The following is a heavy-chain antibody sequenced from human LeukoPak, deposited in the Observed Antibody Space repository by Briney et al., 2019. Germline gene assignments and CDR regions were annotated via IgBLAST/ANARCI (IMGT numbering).Heavy chain of an antibody. D-gene: IGHD3-10*01. CDR1: GFPFSSYG. CDR3: VGERRRQVPSPFDP. V-gene: IGHV3-30*02. Sequence: GGSLRLSCAASGFPFSSYGMHWVRQAPGKGLEWVSFIRYDGSNKYYADSVKGRFTISRDNSKNTLYLQMNSLRAEDTAVYYCVGERRRQVPSPFDPWGQGTLVTVSS. J-gene: IGHJ5*02. CDR2: IRYDGSNK.